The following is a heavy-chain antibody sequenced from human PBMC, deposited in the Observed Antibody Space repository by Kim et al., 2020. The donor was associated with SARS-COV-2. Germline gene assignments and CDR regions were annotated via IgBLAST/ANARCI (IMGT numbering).Heavy chain of an antibody. J-gene: IGHJ5*02. D-gene: IGHD3-3*02. V-gene: IGHV4-34*01. CDR2: INHSGST. CDR1: GGSFSGYY. CDR3: ARGDIFGVVINNWFDP. Sequence: SETLSLTCAVYGGSFSGYYWSWIRQPPGKGLEWIGEINHSGSTNYNPSLKSRVTISVDTSKNQFSLKLSSVTAADTAVYYCARGDIFGVVINNWFDPWG.